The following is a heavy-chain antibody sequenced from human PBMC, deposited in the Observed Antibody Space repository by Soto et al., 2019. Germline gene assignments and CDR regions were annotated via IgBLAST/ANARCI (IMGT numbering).Heavy chain of an antibody. CDR3: ARDDEYSGNGMDV. CDR2: ILNDGSNR. CDR1: EFTFRNYG. V-gene: IGHV3-33*01. D-gene: IGHD3-10*01. J-gene: IGHJ6*02. Sequence: QVQLVESGGGVVQPGRSLRLSCAASEFTFRNYGMHWVRQAPGKGLGWVPVILNDGSNRYHADSVKARFTISRDNSKNTLYLQMNSMRAEDTAVYYCARDDEYSGNGMDVWGQGTTVTVS.